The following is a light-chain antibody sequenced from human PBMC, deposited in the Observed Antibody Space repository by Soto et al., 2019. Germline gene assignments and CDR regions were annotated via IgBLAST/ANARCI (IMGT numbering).Light chain of an antibody. CDR1: SANSGSNT. CDR2: SND. J-gene: IGLJ2*01. CDR3: AAWDDSLNGVV. Sequence: QSVLTQPPSASGTPGQRVTISCSGSSANSGSNTVNWYQQLPGTAPKLLIYSNDQRPSGVPARLSGSKSGTSASLAISGLQSEDEADYYCAAWDDSLNGVVFGGGAKLTVL. V-gene: IGLV1-44*01.